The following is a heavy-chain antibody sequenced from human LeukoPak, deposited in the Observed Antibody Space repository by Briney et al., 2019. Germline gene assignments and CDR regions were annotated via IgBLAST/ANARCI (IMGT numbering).Heavy chain of an antibody. D-gene: IGHD3-3*01. V-gene: IGHV3-23*01. Sequence: PGGSLRLSCAASGFTFSSYAMSWVRRAPGKGLEWVSAISGSGGSTYYADSVKGRFTISRDNSKNTLYLQMNSLRAEDTAVYYCAKDFYDFWSGYPNWFDPWGQGTLVTVSS. J-gene: IGHJ5*02. CDR2: ISGSGGST. CDR1: GFTFSSYA. CDR3: AKDFYDFWSGYPNWFDP.